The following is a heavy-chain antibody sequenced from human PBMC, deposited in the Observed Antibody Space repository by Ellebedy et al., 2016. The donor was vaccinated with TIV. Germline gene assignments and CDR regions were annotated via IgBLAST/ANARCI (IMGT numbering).Heavy chain of an antibody. CDR1: GGSISTYY. CDR3: GRGAVVPAAMRYFDH. J-gene: IGHJ2*01. Sequence: MPSETLSLTCTVSGGSISTYYWNWLRQPPGKGLEWIGYVYYSGSTSYNPSLKSRVTISVDTSKKQFSLRLNSVTAADTAVYYCGRGAVVPAAMRYFDHWGRGTLVTVSS. CDR2: VYYSGST. D-gene: IGHD2-2*01. V-gene: IGHV4-59*08.